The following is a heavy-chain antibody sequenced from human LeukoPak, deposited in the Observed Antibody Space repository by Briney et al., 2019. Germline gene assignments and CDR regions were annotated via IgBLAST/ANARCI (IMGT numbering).Heavy chain of an antibody. D-gene: IGHD6-6*01. CDR2: INQDESEM. J-gene: IGHJ4*02. CDR1: GFTFSNYW. Sequence: QPGGSLRLSCGVSGFTFSNYWMTWVRQAPGKGLEWVANINQDESEMYYVDSVKGRFTISRDNAKNSLYLEMNSLGAGDTAVYYCARGSSLAYWGQGTLVTVSS. V-gene: IGHV3-7*01. CDR3: ARGSSLAY.